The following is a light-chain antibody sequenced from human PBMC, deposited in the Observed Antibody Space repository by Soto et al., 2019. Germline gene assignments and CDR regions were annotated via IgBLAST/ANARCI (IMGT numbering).Light chain of an antibody. Sequence: QSVLTQPPSASGTPGQRVTISCSGSSSNIGSNYVYWYQQLPGTAPKLLIYTYNQRPSGVPDRFSGSKSGSSASLAISGLRSEDEADYYCAAWDDSLSVVFGGGTKLTVL. CDR1: SSNIGSNY. CDR3: AAWDDSLSVV. V-gene: IGLV1-47*02. J-gene: IGLJ2*01. CDR2: TYN.